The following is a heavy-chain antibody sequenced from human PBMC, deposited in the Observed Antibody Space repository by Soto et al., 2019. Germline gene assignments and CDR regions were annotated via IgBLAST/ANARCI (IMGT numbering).Heavy chain of an antibody. V-gene: IGHV4-31*03. CDR1: GGSITGAYY. CDR3: ARESGGYDSSTRYGLDV. Sequence: SETLSLTCRLSGGSITGAYYWNWIRQHPGKGLEWIGSIHYRGSTYYNPSLKTRITISLDRSNNQFSLNLSSVTAADTAIYYCARESGGYDSSTRYGLDVWGQGTTVIVSS. D-gene: IGHD6-25*01. J-gene: IGHJ6*02. CDR2: IHYRGST.